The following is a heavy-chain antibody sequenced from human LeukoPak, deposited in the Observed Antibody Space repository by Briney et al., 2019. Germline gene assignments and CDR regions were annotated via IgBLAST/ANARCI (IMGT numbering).Heavy chain of an antibody. V-gene: IGHV6-1*01. CDR1: GDSVSRNNAA. CDR2: AYYRSKWYI. CDR3: TRDGHAPRSPYYFDY. J-gene: IGHJ4*02. Sequence: SQTLSLTCATSGDSVSRNNAAWNWIRQSPSRGLEWLGRAYYRSKWYIDYAISVKSRITINPDTSKNQFSLQLNSVTPEDTAVYYCTRDGHAPRSPYYFDYWGQGTLVTVSS.